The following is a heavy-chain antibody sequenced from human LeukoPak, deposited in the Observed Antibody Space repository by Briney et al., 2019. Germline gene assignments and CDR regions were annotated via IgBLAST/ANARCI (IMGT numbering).Heavy chain of an antibody. CDR1: GFTFSSYS. CDR3: ARDPSSGWYLKGWFDP. CDR2: ISSSSNYI. D-gene: IGHD6-19*01. V-gene: IGHV3-21*01. J-gene: IGHJ5*02. Sequence: GGSLRLSCAASGFTFSSYSMNWVRQAPGKGLEWVSSISSSSNYIYYADSVKGRFTISRDNAKNSLYLQMNSLRAEDTAVYYCARDPSSGWYLKGWFDPWGPGNPGHRLL.